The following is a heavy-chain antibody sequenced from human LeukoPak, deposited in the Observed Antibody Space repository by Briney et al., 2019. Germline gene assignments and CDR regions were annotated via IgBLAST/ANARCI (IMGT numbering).Heavy chain of an antibody. CDR3: ARDTGYNYYYYMDV. Sequence: SVKVSCTASGGTFTSYAIGWVRQAPGQGVEWMGGIIPIFGTANYAQKFQGRVTITADKSTSTAYMELSSLRSEDTAVYYCARDTGYNYYYYMDVWGKGTTVTVSS. CDR2: IIPIFGTA. J-gene: IGHJ6*03. V-gene: IGHV1-69*06. CDR1: GGTFTSYA.